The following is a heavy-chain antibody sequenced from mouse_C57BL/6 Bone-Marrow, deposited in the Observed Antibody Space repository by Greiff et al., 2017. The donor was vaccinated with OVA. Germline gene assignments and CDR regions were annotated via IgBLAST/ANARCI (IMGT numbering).Heavy chain of an antibody. Sequence: VQLKESGAELARPGASVKLSCKASGYTFTSYGISWVKQRTGQGLEWIGEIYPRSGNTYYNEKFKGKATLTADKSSSTAYMELRSLTSEDSAVYFCARGFHYYGSSPFGYWGQGTTLTVSS. CDR2: IYPRSGNT. CDR3: ARGFHYYGSSPFGY. D-gene: IGHD1-1*01. CDR1: GYTFTSYG. V-gene: IGHV1-81*01. J-gene: IGHJ2*01.